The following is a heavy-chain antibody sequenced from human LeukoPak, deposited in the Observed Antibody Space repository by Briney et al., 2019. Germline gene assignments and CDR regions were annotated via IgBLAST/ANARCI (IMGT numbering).Heavy chain of an antibody. V-gene: IGHV4-4*07. CDR3: ARAPRQLLSAYYYYYMDV. CDR1: GGSISSYY. Sequence: SETLSLTCTVSGGSISSYYWSWIRQPAGKGLEWIGRIYTSGSTNYNPSLKSRVTMSVDTSKNQFSLKLSSVPAADPAVYYCARAPRQLLSAYYYYYMDVWGKGTTVTVSS. J-gene: IGHJ6*03. D-gene: IGHD1-26*01. CDR2: IYTSGST.